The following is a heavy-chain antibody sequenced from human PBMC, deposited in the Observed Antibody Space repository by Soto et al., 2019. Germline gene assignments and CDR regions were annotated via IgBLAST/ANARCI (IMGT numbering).Heavy chain of an antibody. J-gene: IGHJ4*02. D-gene: IGHD5-12*01. V-gene: IGHV1-3*01. CDR1: GYTFTSYA. CDR2: INAGNGNT. Sequence: GASVKVSCKASGYTFTSYAMHWVRQAPGQRLEWMGWINAGNGNTKYSQKFQGRVTITRDTSASTAYMELSSLRSEDTAVYYCARGYSGYDALYFDYWGQGTLVTVSS. CDR3: ARGYSGYDALYFDY.